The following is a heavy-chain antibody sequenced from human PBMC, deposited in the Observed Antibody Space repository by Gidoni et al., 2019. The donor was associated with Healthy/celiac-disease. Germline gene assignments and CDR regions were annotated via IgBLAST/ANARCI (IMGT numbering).Heavy chain of an antibody. Sequence: EVQLVESGGGLVKPGGSLRLSCAASGFTFRSYWMSWVRQAPGKGLEWVVNIKQDGSEKYYVDSVKGRFTISRDNAKNSLYLQMNSLRAEDTAVYYCARGRDYSNFDYWGQGTLVTVSS. CDR1: GFTFRSYW. V-gene: IGHV3-7*01. CDR3: ARGRDYSNFDY. CDR2: IKQDGSEK. J-gene: IGHJ4*02. D-gene: IGHD4-4*01.